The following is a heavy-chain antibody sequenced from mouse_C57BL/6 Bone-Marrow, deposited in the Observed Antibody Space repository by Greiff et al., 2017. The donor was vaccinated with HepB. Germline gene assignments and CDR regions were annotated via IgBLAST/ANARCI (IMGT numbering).Heavy chain of an antibody. J-gene: IGHJ2*01. CDR1: GYTFTSYW. Sequence: QVQLQQPGAELVKPGASVKLSCKASGYTFTSYWMHWVKQRPGQGLEWIGMIHPNSGSTKYNEKFKSKATLTVDKSSSTAYMQLSSLTSEDSAVYYCARPFITTVVATNYFDYWGQGTTLTVSS. D-gene: IGHD1-1*01. CDR3: ARPFITTVVATNYFDY. V-gene: IGHV1-64*01. CDR2: IHPNSGST.